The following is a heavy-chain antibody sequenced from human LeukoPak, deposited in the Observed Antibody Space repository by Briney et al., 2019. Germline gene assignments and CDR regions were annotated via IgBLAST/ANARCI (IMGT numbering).Heavy chain of an antibody. CDR2: IKSDGGT. V-gene: IGHV3-74*01. J-gene: IGHJ1*01. D-gene: IGHD3-22*01. CDR3: ARAPSEIGGYYPEYFRH. CDR1: GFTFSTYW. Sequence: GGSLRLSCAASGFTFSTYWMHWVRQASGKGLVWVSRIKSDGGTNYADSVKGRFTISRDNAKKTVSLQMNSLRPEDTGVYYCARAPSEIGGYYPEYFRHWGQGTLVSLSS.